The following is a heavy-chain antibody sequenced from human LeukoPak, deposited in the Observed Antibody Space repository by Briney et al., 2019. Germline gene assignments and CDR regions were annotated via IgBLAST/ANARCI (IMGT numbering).Heavy chain of an antibody. J-gene: IGHJ4*02. CDR1: GVTVSSNY. CDR2: IYSGGST. Sequence: PGGSLRLSCAASGVTVSSNYMSWVRQAPGEGLEWVSGIYSGGSTYYADSVKGRFTISRDNSKNTLYLQMNSLRAEDTAVYYCARGDPFGSGPSPAYFDYWGQGTLVTVSS. CDR3: ARGDPFGSGPSPAYFDY. D-gene: IGHD3-10*01. V-gene: IGHV3-53*01.